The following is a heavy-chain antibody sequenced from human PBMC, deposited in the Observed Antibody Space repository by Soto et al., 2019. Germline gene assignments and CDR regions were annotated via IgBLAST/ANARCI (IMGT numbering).Heavy chain of an antibody. CDR2: ISSSGSTI. Sequence: GESLKISCAASGFTFSDYYMSWIRQAPGKGLEWVSYISSSGSTIYYADSVKGRFTISRDNAKNSLYLQMNSLRAEDTAVYYCARDLSEVQDAFDIWGQGTMVTVSS. CDR3: ARDLSEVQDAFDI. J-gene: IGHJ3*02. V-gene: IGHV3-11*01. CDR1: GFTFSDYY.